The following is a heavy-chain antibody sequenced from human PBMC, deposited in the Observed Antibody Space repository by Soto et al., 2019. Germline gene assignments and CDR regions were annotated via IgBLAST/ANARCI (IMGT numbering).Heavy chain of an antibody. Sequence: QVQLVQSGAEVKKPGASVKVSCKASGYTFTSYGISWVRQAPGQGLEWMGWISAYNGNTKYAQKLQGRVNMTTDTSTSTAYMELRSLRSEDTDVYDCARDLAVALIDYWGQGTLVTVSS. J-gene: IGHJ4*02. D-gene: IGHD6-19*01. CDR3: ARDLAVALIDY. CDR1: GYTFTSYG. V-gene: IGHV1-18*01. CDR2: ISAYNGNT.